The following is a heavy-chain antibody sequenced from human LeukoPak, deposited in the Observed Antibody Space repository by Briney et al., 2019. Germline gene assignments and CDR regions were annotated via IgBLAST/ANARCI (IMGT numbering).Heavy chain of an antibody. CDR2: IITIISYI. J-gene: IGHJ3*02. CDR1: GLTSSIYS. D-gene: IGHD3-22*01. CDR3: ARTVPSVTMKVVVITQHDHDAFAI. Sequence: GGSLRHSCAAPGLTSSIYSMNGVRPAPGKGLEWVSSIITIISYIYYADSVKGRFTISRDNAKNSLYLQMNSPRAEDTAVYYCARTVPSVTMKVVVITQHDHDAFAIWGQGTMVTVSS. V-gene: IGHV3-21*01.